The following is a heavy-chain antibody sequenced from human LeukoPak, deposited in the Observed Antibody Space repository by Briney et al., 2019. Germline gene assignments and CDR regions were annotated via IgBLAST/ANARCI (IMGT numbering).Heavy chain of an antibody. CDR2: INSDGSST. V-gene: IGHV3-74*01. CDR3: AKNSDFDSSGLSP. D-gene: IGHD3-22*01. J-gene: IGHJ5*02. Sequence: GGSLRLSCAASGFTFSSYWMHWVRHAPGKGLVWVSRINSDGSSTNYADSVKGRFTISRDNAKNTLYLQMNSLRAEDTPVYYCAKNSDFDSSGLSPWGQGTMVTVSS. CDR1: GFTFSSYW.